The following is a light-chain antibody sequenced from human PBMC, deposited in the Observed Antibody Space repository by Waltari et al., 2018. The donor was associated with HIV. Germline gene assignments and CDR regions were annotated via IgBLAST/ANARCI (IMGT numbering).Light chain of an antibody. V-gene: IGLV2-11*01. J-gene: IGLJ1*01. CDR1: RRDSGYFNF. Sequence: SALTPPRSVSGSPGHSVTISSTGTRRDSGYFNFFSWYQQSPGKAPKVIIYEVSQRPSGVPDRFTASKSGITASLTISGLQDEDEADYYCCSYAGTYTYVFGTGTTVTVL. CDR3: CSYAGTYTYV. CDR2: EVS.